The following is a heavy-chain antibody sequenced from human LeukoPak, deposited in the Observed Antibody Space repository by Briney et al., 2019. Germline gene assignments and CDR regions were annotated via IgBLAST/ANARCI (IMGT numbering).Heavy chain of an antibody. CDR3: ARDPPVGANY. D-gene: IGHD1-26*01. CDR2: ISSSGIYI. J-gene: IGHJ4*02. CDR1: GFIFSTSS. Sequence: GGSLRLSCAASGFIFSTSSMNWVRQAPGKGLEWVSSISSSGIYIYYADSVKGRFTISRDNAKNSLYLQMNSLRAEDTAVYYCARDPPVGANYWGQGTLVTVSS. V-gene: IGHV3-21*01.